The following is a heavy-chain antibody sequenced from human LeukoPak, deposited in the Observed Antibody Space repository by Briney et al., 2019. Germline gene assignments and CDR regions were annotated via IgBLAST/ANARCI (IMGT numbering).Heavy chain of an antibody. CDR1: GGTFSSYA. J-gene: IGHJ5*02. D-gene: IGHD3-10*01. CDR2: IIPIFGTA. Sequence: GASVKVSCKASGGTFSSYAISWVRQAPGQGLEWMGGIIPIFGTANYAQKFQGRVTITADESTSTAYMELSSLRSEDTAVYYCASRDTPMVRGVIGWFDPWGQGTLVTVSS. V-gene: IGHV1-69*13. CDR3: ASRDTPMVRGVIGWFDP.